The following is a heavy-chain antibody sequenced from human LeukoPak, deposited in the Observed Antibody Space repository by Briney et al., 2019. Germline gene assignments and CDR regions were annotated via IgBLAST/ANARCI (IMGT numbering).Heavy chain of an antibody. CDR3: ARVRPGQWLLRDAFDI. Sequence: PGGSLRLSCAASGFTFSSYSMNWVRQAPGKGLEGVSFISTSSSYVYYADSMKGRFTVSRDNARNSLYLQMNSLRVEDTAVYYCARVRPGQWLLRDAFDIWGQGTMVTVSS. V-gene: IGHV3-21*01. J-gene: IGHJ3*02. CDR1: GFTFSSYS. D-gene: IGHD6-19*01. CDR2: ISTSSSYV.